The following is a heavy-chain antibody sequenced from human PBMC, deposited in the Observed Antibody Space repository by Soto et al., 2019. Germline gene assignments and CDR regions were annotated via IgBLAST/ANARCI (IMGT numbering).Heavy chain of an antibody. CDR2: IYYSGT. CDR1: GGSIRSYY. V-gene: IGHV4-59*08. J-gene: IGHJ6*02. D-gene: IGHD2-2*01. CDR3: ARLGGYCSGTSCYGYYGMDV. Sequence: SETLSLTGSVSGGSIRSYYWSWIRPPPGKGLEWIAYIYYSGTSYNPSLKSRVSISLDTSKNQFSLKVSSVTAADTAVYYCARLGGYCSGTSCYGYYGMDVWGQGTTVT.